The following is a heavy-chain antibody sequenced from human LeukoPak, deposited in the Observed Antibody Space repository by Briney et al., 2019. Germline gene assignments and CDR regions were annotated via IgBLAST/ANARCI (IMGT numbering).Heavy chain of an antibody. CDR2: IRYDGSNK. D-gene: IGHD3-3*01. V-gene: IGHV3-30*02. CDR1: GFTFSSYG. CDR3: AKGKMDHGALEFDY. J-gene: IGHJ4*02. Sequence: GGSLRLPCAASGFTFSSYGMHWVRQAPGKGLEWVAFIRYDGSNKYYADSVKGRFTISRDNSKNTLYLQMNSLRAEDTAVYYCAKGKMDHGALEFDYWGQGTLVTVSS.